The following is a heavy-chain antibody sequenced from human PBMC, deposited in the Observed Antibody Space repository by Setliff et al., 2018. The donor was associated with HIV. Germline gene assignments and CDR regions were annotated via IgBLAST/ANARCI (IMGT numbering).Heavy chain of an antibody. CDR1: GYTFTSYG. CDR3: ARMIVLSASSPPNAFDI. Sequence: ASVKVSCKASGYTFTSYGISWVRQAPGQGLEWMGWISAYNGNTNYAQKLQGRGTMTTDTSTSTAYMELRSLRSDDTAVYYCARMIVLSASSPPNAFDIWGQGTMVTVSS. CDR2: ISAYNGNT. D-gene: IGHD3-22*01. V-gene: IGHV1-18*01. J-gene: IGHJ3*02.